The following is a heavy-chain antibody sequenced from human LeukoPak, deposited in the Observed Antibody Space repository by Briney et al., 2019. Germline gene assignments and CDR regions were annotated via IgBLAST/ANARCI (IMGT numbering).Heavy chain of an antibody. CDR1: GGSISRYY. V-gene: IGHV4-59*01. CDR3: AREMATIHWFDP. CDR2: IDDSGNT. Sequence: SETLSLTCTVSGGSISRYYWSWIRRPPGKGLEWIGYIDDSGNTNYNPSLKSQVTISVDKSKNQFSLKLSFVTAADTAMYYCAREMATIHWFDPWGQGTLVTVSS. D-gene: IGHD5-24*01. J-gene: IGHJ5*02.